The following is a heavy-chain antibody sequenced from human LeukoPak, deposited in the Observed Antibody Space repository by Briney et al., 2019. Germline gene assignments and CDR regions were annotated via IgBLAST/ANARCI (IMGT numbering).Heavy chain of an antibody. V-gene: IGHV3-74*01. CDR2: INSDGSST. CDR3: ARDLGPPGYSGYDWFDY. D-gene: IGHD5-12*01. J-gene: IGHJ4*02. CDR1: GFTFSSYW. Sequence: GGSLRLSCAASGFTFSSYWMHWVRQAPGKGLVWVSRINSDGSSTSYADSVKGRFTISRENAKNTLYLQMNSLRAEDTAVYYCARDLGPPGYSGYDWFDYWGQGTLVTVSS.